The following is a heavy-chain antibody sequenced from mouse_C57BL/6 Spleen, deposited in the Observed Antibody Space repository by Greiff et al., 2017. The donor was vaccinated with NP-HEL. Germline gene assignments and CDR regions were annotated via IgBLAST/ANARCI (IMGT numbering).Heavy chain of an antibody. V-gene: IGHV1-50*01. CDR2: IDPSDSYT. J-gene: IGHJ3*01. Sequence: VQLQQSGAELVKPGASVKLSCKASGYTFTSYWMQWVKQRPGQGLEWIGEIDPSDSYTNYNQKFKGNATLTVDTSSSTAYMQLSSLPSEDSAVYYCARYGYVPFAYWGQGTLVTVSA. CDR1: GYTFTSYW. CDR3: ARYGYVPFAY. D-gene: IGHD2-2*01.